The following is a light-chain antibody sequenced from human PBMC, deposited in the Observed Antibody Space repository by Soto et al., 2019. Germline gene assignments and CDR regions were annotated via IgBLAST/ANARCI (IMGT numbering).Light chain of an antibody. J-gene: IGKJ1*01. CDR1: QSASTY. CDR2: ATS. V-gene: IGKV1-39*01. CDR3: QQYTTYPGT. Sequence: EIPMTQSPSCLCASVGDRVTMXCRASQSASTYFSWYQQKPGKARKLLIYATSSLQRGGPSRFSGSGSATDFTRTISSLQPEDFATYYGQQYTTYPGTFGQGTKVDIK.